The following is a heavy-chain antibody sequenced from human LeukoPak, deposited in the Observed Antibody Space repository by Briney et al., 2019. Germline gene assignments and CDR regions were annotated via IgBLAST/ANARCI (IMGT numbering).Heavy chain of an antibody. D-gene: IGHD4-17*01. CDR1: GFIASNKY. CDR2: IRSGGTT. Sequence: PGGTLRLSCAASGFIASNKYMSWVRHAPGKGLERVSTIRSGGTTDYADSAKGRFTISRDDSKNTVYLQMDSLRVEDTAVYSCARRRGGYGEGELDYWGQGTLVTVSS. V-gene: IGHV3-66*04. J-gene: IGHJ4*02. CDR3: ARRRGGYGEGELDY.